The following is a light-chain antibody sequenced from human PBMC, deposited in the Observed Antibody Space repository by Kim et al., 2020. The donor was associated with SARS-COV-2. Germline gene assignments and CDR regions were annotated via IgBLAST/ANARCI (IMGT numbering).Light chain of an antibody. CDR2: AAY. CDR1: QSISSY. CDR3: QQSYS. V-gene: IGKV1-39*01. J-gene: IGKJ1*01. Sequence: DIQMTQSPSSLSASVGDRVTITCRASQSISSYLNWYQQKPGKAPKLLIYAAYSLQSGVPSRFSGSGSGTDFTLTISSLQPEDFATYYCQQSYSFGQGTKVDIK.